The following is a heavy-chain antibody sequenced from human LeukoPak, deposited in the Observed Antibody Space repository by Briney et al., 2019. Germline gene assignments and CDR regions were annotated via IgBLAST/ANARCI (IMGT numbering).Heavy chain of an antibody. D-gene: IGHD3-22*01. CDR1: GGSISSYY. CDR2: IYYSGST. V-gene: IGHV4-59*08. Sequence: PSETLSLTCTVSGGSISSYYWSWIRQPPGKGLEWIGYIYYSGSTNYNPSLKSRVTISVDTSKNQFSLKLSSVTAADTAVYYCARSSYGGYYDGSGYYRYWGRGTLVTVSS. J-gene: IGHJ4*02. CDR3: ARSSYGGYYDGSGYYRY.